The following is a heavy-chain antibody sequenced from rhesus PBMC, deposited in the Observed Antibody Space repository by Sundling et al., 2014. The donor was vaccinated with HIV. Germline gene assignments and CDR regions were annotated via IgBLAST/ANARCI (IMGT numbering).Heavy chain of an antibody. CDR3: TTSSGWYRYFEF. D-gene: IGHD6-31*01. V-gene: IGHV3-176*02. CDR2: INPNGDTT. CDR1: GFAFSDDY. Sequence: EVQLVESGGGLVQPGGSLRLSCAASGFAFSDDYLEWVRQAPGKGLEWVGQINPNGDTTFLMDSVKGRFTISRDNAKNTLYLQINRLKIEDTAVYYCTTSSGWYRYFEFWGQGALVTVSS. J-gene: IGHJ1*01.